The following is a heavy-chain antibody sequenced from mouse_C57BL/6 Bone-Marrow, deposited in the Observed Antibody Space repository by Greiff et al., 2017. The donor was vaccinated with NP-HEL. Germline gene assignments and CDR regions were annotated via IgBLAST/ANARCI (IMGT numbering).Heavy chain of an antibody. J-gene: IGHJ3*01. Sequence: EVQVVESEGGSVQPGSSMKLSCTASGFTFSDYYMAWVRQVPEKGLEWVANINYDGSSTYYLDSLKSRFIISRDNAKNILYLQMSSLKSEDTATYYCARPDSSGYVAWFAYWGQGTLVTVSA. D-gene: IGHD3-2*02. V-gene: IGHV5-16*01. CDR2: INYDGSST. CDR3: ARPDSSGYVAWFAY. CDR1: GFTFSDYY.